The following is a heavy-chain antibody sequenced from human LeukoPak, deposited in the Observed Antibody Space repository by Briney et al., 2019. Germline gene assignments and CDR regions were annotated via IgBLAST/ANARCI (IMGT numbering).Heavy chain of an antibody. J-gene: IGHJ5*02. CDR2: IYYSGST. V-gene: IGHV4-39*07. CDR1: GGSISSSSYY. CDR3: ARSRGGFGDYGSWFDP. Sequence: SETLSLTCTVSGGSISSSSYYWGWIRQPPGKGLEWIGSIYYSGSTYYNPSLKSRVTISVDTSKNQFSLKLSSVTAADTAIYYCARSRGGFGDYGSWFDPWGQGTLVIVSS. D-gene: IGHD4-17*01.